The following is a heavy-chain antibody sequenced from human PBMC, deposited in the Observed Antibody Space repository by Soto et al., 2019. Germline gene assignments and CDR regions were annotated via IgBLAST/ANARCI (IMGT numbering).Heavy chain of an antibody. CDR1: VFTSSG. CDR2: ISTHNGNT. J-gene: IGHJ3*01. D-gene: IGHD3-3*01. CDR3: AREGILGLFDAYDL. Sequence: ASVKVSCKASVFTSSGISWVRQAPGQRLEWMGWISTHNGNTIYAQKFQGRVIMTMDTSTTTVYMELRSLRPDATAVYLCAREGILGLFDAYDLWGQGTMVTV. V-gene: IGHV1-18*04.